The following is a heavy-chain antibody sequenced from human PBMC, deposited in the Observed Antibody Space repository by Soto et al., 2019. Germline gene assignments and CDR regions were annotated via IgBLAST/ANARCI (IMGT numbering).Heavy chain of an antibody. CDR2: IIPIFGTA. V-gene: IGHV1-69*13. CDR1: GGTFSSYA. CDR3: ARDWGELYYYDSSGYPPPRHYFYGMDV. D-gene: IGHD3-22*01. J-gene: IGHJ6*02. Sequence: SVKVSCKASGGTFSSYAISWVRQAPGQGLEWMGGIIPIFGTANYAQKFQGRVTITADESTSTAYMELSSLRSEDKAVYYCARDWGELYYYDSSGYPPPRHYFYGMDVWGQGTRVTFSS.